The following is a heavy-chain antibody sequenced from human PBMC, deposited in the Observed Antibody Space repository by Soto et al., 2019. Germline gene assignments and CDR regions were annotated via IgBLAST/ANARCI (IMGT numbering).Heavy chain of an antibody. J-gene: IGHJ4*02. CDR2: IYHSGST. Sequence: PSETLSLTCAVSGGSISRGYYSWNWVRQPPGKGLEWIGYIYHSGSTYNSPSLKSRVTISVDRSKNQFSLKLSSVTAADTAVYYCARGLEVIAATPQWDYWGQGTLVTVSS. V-gene: IGHV4-30-2*01. D-gene: IGHD2-15*01. CDR1: GGSISRGYYS. CDR3: ARGLEVIAATPQWDY.